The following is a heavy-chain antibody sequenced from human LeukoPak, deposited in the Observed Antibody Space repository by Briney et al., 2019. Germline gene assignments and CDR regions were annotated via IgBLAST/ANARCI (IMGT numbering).Heavy chain of an antibody. V-gene: IGHV4-30-4*08. CDR2: IYYSGST. Sequence: PSETLSLTCTVSGGSIRRGDYYWSWVRQPPGKGLEWIGYIYYSGSTYYNPSLKSRVTISADTSKNQFSLKLSSVTAADTAVYYCARAIPWFADYSEDAFDIWGQGTMVPVSS. D-gene: IGHD4-11*01. CDR1: GGSIRRGDYY. J-gene: IGHJ3*02. CDR3: ARAIPWFADYSEDAFDI.